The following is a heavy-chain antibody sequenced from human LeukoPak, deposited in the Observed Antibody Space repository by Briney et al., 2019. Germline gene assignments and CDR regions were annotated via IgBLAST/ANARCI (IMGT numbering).Heavy chain of an antibody. Sequence: LSETLSLTCTVSGGSISSYYWSRIRQPPGKGLEWIGYIYYSGSTNYNPSLKSRVTISVDTSKNQFSLKLSSVTAADTAVYYCARHKVNLYYYGMDVWGQGTTVTVSS. V-gene: IGHV4-59*08. CDR1: GGSISSYY. CDR3: ARHKVNLYYYGMDV. D-gene: IGHD4-11*01. CDR2: IYYSGST. J-gene: IGHJ6*02.